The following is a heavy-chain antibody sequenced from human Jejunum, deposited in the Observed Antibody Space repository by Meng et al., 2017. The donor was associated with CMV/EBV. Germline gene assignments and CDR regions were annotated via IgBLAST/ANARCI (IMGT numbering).Heavy chain of an antibody. CDR3: AKDNTVSSSYFDY. D-gene: IGHD4-17*01. CDR1: GVVVSDYD. CDR2: ISGSGDRT. Sequence: AAAGVVVSDYDMSWVRQAPGKGLEWVSGISGSGDRTYYADSVKGRFTISRDNVKNTVYLEMNSLRAEDSAVYFCAKDNTVSSSYFDYWGRGTPVTVSS. V-gene: IGHV3-23*01. J-gene: IGHJ4*02.